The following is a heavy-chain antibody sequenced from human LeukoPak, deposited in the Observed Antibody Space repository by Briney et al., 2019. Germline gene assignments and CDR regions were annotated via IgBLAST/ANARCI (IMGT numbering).Heavy chain of an antibody. Sequence: GGPLRLSCAASGFTFRTYAMIWVPHAPGKGLEWVSGIIDSGDGTYYAESVKGRCTTTRDNSTNTVFLQMNSLRADDKAKYYCAKDKAPGSWHTPSDFWGQGTLVTVSS. V-gene: IGHV3-23*01. J-gene: IGHJ4*02. D-gene: IGHD6-13*01. CDR1: GFTFRTYA. CDR2: IIDSGDGT. CDR3: AKDKAPGSWHTPSDF.